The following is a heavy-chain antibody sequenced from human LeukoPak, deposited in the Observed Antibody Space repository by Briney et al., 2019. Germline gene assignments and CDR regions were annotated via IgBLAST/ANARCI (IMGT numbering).Heavy chain of an antibody. CDR3: ANLPRGDY. CDR1: GFTVSRNY. Sequence: GGSLRLSCAASGFTVSRNYMSWVRQAPGKGLEWVSVIYSGGNTYYADFVKGRFTISRDNSKNTLYLQTNSLTAEDTAVYYCANLPRGDYWGLGTLVTVSS. D-gene: IGHD3-10*01. J-gene: IGHJ4*02. CDR2: IYSGGNT. V-gene: IGHV3-53*01.